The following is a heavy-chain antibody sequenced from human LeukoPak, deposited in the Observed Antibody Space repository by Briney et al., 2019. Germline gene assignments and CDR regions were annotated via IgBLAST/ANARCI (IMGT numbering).Heavy chain of an antibody. J-gene: IGHJ4*02. Sequence: GGSLRLSCAASGFTFSDYNMRWIRQAPGKGLEWVSSISRSGSTKYYADSVKGRFTISRDNAKNSLYLQMNSLRAEDTAVYYCARGPYPDYWGQGTLVTVSS. CDR3: ARGPYPDY. CDR1: GFTFSDYN. V-gene: IGHV3-11*04. CDR2: ISRSGSTK.